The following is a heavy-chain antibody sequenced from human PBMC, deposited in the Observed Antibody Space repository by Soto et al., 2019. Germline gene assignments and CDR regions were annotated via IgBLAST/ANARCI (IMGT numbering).Heavy chain of an antibody. J-gene: IGHJ4*02. CDR2: ISGSNNNT. Sequence: EVQLLESGGGWVQPGGSRRLSCAPSGLTFSTYAMTWVRRAPGKGLDWVSVISGSNNNTWYADSVKGRFTISRDNSKNTLYLQMSSLRAEDTAVYYCARDYFEDFWGQGTLVTVSS. V-gene: IGHV3-23*01. D-gene: IGHD3-22*01. CDR1: GLTFSTYA. CDR3: ARDYFEDF.